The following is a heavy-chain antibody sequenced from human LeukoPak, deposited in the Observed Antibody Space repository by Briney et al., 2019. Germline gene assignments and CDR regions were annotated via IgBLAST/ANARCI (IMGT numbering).Heavy chain of an antibody. CDR1: GYTSTSYP. CDR2: INTNTGNQ. D-gene: IGHD4-17*01. Sequence: ASVKVSRKSSGYTSTSYPMNWVRPAPGQWREGMGWINTNTGNQTYPQRFTGQFLFSLDTSVSPADLQISRLKAEDPAVYYCARVREGDYVEDWFEPWGQRTLVTAS. CDR3: ARVREGDYVEDWFEP. V-gene: IGHV7-4-1*02. J-gene: IGHJ5*02.